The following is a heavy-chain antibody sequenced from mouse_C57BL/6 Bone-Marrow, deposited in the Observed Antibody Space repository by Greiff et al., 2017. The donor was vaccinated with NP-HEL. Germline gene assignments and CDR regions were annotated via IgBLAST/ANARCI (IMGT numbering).Heavy chain of an antibody. CDR1: GYTFTDYE. Sequence: QVQLKESGAELVRPGASVTLSCKASGYTFTDYEMHWVKQTPVHGLEWIGAIDPETGGTAYNQKFKGKAILTADKSSSTAYMELRSLTSEDSAVYYCTRRGWLPAWFAYWGQGTLVTVSA. CDR2: IDPETGGT. D-gene: IGHD2-3*01. CDR3: TRRGWLPAWFAY. J-gene: IGHJ3*01. V-gene: IGHV1-15*01.